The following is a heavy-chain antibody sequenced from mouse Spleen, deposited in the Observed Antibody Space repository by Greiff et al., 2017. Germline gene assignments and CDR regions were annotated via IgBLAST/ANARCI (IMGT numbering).Heavy chain of an antibody. V-gene: IGHV5-17*01. CDR2: ISSGSSTI. CDR3: ARDFLGAMDY. J-gene: IGHJ4*01. Sequence: DVKLVESGGGLVKPGGSLKLSCAASGFTFSDYGMHWVRQAPEKGLEWVAYISSGSSTIYYADTVKGRFTISRDNAKNTLFLQMTSLRSEDTAMYYCARDFLGAMDYWGQGTSVTVSS. CDR1: GFTFSDYG.